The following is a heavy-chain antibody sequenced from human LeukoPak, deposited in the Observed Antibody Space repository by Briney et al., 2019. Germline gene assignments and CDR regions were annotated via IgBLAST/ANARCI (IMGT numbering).Heavy chain of an antibody. V-gene: IGHV3-23*01. CDR1: GFTFSTYA. CDR2: ISDNGNSV. D-gene: IGHD5-18*01. J-gene: IGHJ4*02. Sequence: GGSLRLSCAASGFTFSTYAMSWVRQAPGKGLEWVSGISDNGNSVYYPDSVKGRFTISRDNSKNTLYLQMNSLRAEDTAVYYCSRLRGYSYGYADYWGQGTLVTVSS. CDR3: SRLRGYSYGYADY.